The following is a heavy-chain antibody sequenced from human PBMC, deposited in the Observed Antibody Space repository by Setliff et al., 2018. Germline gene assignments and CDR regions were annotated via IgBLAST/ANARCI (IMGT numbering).Heavy chain of an antibody. CDR2: IFPADSET. CDR3: ARLPSTGSAFFQH. V-gene: IGHV5-51*01. D-gene: IGHD1-1*01. J-gene: IGHJ1*01. CDR1: GYSFTSYW. Sequence: GESLKISCKGSGYSFTSYWIGWVRQMPGKGLEWMGLIFPADSETRYSPSFQGQFTMSVDTSINTAYLQWLSLKASDTTLYFCARLPSTGSAFFQHWGQGTLVTVSS.